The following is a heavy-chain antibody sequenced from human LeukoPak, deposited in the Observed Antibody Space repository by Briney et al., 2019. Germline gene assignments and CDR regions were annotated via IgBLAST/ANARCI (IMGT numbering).Heavy chain of an antibody. Sequence: GGSLRVSSEASGFTFSSYPMHWVRQAPGKGLEYVSAISSNGGSTYYANSVKGRFTISRDNSKNTLYLQMGSPRAEDMAVYYCARGNNYDILTGFSYWGQGTLVTVSS. J-gene: IGHJ4*02. V-gene: IGHV3-64*01. D-gene: IGHD3-9*01. CDR2: ISSNGGST. CDR1: GFTFSSYP. CDR3: ARGNNYDILTGFSY.